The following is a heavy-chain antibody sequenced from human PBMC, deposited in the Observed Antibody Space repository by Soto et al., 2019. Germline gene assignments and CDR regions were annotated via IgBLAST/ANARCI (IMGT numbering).Heavy chain of an antibody. J-gene: IGHJ5*02. V-gene: IGHV1-18*01. CDR1: GYTFTSYG. CDR3: ARGVGSGSYYNQYNWFAP. D-gene: IGHD3-10*01. Sequence: ASVKVSCKASGYTFTSYGISWVRQAPGQGLEWMGWISAYNGNTKYAQKVQGRVTMTTDTSTSTAYMELRSLRSDDTAVYYCARGVGSGSYYNQYNWFAPWGQGTLVTVSS. CDR2: ISAYNGNT.